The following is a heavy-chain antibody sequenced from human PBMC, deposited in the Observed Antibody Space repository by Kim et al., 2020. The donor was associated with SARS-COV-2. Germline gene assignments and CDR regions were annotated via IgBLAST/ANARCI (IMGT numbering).Heavy chain of an antibody. D-gene: IGHD3-10*01. CDR3: ARNPPTSAPDY. Sequence: YIIYANSLKGRFTISRDNAKSSLYLQMNSLRAEDTAVYYCARNPPTSAPDYWGQGTLVTVSS. V-gene: IGHV3-21*01. CDR2: YI. J-gene: IGHJ4*02.